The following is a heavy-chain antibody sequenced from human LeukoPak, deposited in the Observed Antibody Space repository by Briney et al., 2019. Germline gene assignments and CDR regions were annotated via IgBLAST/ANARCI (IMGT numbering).Heavy chain of an antibody. CDR3: AKVRGIAAAGPYYYYYMDV. CDR2: INPNSGGT. V-gene: IGHV1-2*02. Sequence: VASVKVSCKASGYTFTGYYMHWVRQAPGQGLEWMGWINPNSGGTNYAQKFQGRVTMTRDTSISTAYMELSRLRSDDTAVYYCAKVRGIAAAGPYYYYYMDVWGKGTTVTVSS. D-gene: IGHD6-13*01. CDR1: GYTFTGYY. J-gene: IGHJ6*03.